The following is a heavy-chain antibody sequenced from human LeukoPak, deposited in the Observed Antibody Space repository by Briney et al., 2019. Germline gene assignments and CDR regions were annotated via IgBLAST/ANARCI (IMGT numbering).Heavy chain of an antibody. J-gene: IGHJ4*02. CDR3: AKERSSTMIVRD. CDR1: GGSISSGGYY. Sequence: NPSETLSLTCTVSGGSISSGGYYWSWIRQHPGKGLEWIGYIYYSGTTYYNPSLKSRVTISVDTSKNQFSLKLSSGTAADTAVYYCAKERSSTMIVRDWGQGTLVTVSS. CDR2: IYYSGTT. V-gene: IGHV4-31*03. D-gene: IGHD3-22*01.